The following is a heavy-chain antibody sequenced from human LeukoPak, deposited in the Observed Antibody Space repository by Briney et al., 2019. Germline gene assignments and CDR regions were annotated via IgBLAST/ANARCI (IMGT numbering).Heavy chain of an antibody. CDR2: INPSGGST. V-gene: IGHV1-46*01. D-gene: IGHD4-17*01. J-gene: IGHJ6*02. Sequence: GASVNVSCKASGGTFSSYAISWVRQAPGQGLEWMGIINPSGGSTSYAQKFQGRVTVTRDTSTSTVYMELSSLRSEDTAVYYCARSATITYLELDYGDYDQSPFLPYGMDVWGQGTTVTVSS. CDR3: ARSATITYLELDYGDYDQSPFLPYGMDV. CDR1: GGTFSSYA.